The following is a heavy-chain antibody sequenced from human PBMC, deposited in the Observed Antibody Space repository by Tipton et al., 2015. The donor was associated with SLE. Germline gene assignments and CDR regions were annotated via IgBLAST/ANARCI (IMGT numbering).Heavy chain of an antibody. J-gene: IGHJ4*02. CDR1: GFTFDDFT. CDR3: AKDINGYGFGY. CDR2: ISWDGGST. Sequence: SLRLSCAASGFTFDDFTMHWVRPAPGKGLEWVSLISWDGGSTYYADSVKGRFTISRDNRKNSLYLQMNSLRTEDTALYYCAKDINGYGFGYWGQGTLVTVSS. D-gene: IGHD5-12*01. V-gene: IGHV3-43*01.